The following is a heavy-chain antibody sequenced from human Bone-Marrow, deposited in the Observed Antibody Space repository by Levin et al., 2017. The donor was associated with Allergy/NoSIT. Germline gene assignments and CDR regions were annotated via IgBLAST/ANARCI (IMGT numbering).Heavy chain of an antibody. CDR2: ISDRGGTT. CDR1: GITFDNFA. J-gene: IGHJ4*02. D-gene: IGHD2-15*01. V-gene: IGHV3-23*01. Sequence: GGSLRLSCAASGITFDNFAMSWVRQAPGKGLEWVSAISDRGGTTYYADSVRGRFTISRDNSKNTVYLQMRSLRAEDTAVYYCALVPITCSGGTCSSEDYFDDWGQGTLVTVSS. CDR3: ALVPITCSGGTCSSEDYFDD.